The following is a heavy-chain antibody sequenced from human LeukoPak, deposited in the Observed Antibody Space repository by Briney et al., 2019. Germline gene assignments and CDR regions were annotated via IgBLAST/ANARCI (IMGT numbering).Heavy chain of an antibody. D-gene: IGHD6-19*01. V-gene: IGHV4-59*01. Sequence: SETLSLTCSVSGGSISSLYWSWVRQPPGKGLEWIGYIYYSGSTNYNPSLKSRVTISVDTSKNQFSLKLSSVTAADTAVYYCARKSSSGWYFDYWGQGTLVTVSS. CDR3: ARKSSSGWYFDY. J-gene: IGHJ4*02. CDR2: IYYSGST. CDR1: GGSISSLY.